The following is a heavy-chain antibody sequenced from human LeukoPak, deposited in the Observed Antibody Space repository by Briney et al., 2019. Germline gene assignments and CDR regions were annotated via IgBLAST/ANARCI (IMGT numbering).Heavy chain of an antibody. CDR3: ARGQLELQASYYYYYYMDV. Sequence: GGSLRLSCAASGFTFSSYGMHWVRQAPGKGLEWVAVIWYDGSNKYYADSVKGRFTISRDNSKNTLYLQMNSLRAEDTAVYYCARGQLELQASYYYYYYMDVWGKGTTVTVSS. CDR2: IWYDGSNK. D-gene: IGHD1-7*01. CDR1: GFTFSSYG. J-gene: IGHJ6*03. V-gene: IGHV3-33*01.